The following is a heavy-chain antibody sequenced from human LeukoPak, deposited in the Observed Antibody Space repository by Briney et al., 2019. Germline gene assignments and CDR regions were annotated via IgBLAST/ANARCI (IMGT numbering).Heavy chain of an antibody. CDR1: GFTVSSNY. CDR2: IYSGGST. J-gene: IGHJ4*02. V-gene: IGHV3-53*01. CDR3: ARGYSSSPGVGY. Sequence: GGSLRLSCAASGFTVSSNYMSWVRQAPGKGLEWVSVIYSGGSTYYADSVKGRFTISRDNSKNTLYLQMNSLRAEDTAVYYCARGYSSSPGVGYWGQGTLVTVSS. D-gene: IGHD6-6*01.